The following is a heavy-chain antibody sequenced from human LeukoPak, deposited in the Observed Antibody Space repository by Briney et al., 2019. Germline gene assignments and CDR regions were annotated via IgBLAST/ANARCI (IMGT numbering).Heavy chain of an antibody. J-gene: IGHJ4*02. V-gene: IGHV4-34*01. CDR2: INHSGST. CDR1: GGSFSGYY. D-gene: IGHD3-10*01. CDR3: ARRLRRGFDY. Sequence: SETLSLTCAVYGGSFSGYYWSWIRQPPGKGLEWIGEINHSGSTNYNPSLKSRITISVDTSKNQFSLKLSSVTAADTAVYYCARRLRRGFDYWGQGTLVTVSS.